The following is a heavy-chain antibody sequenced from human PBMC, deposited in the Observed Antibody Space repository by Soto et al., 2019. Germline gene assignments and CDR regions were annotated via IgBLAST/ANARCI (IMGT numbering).Heavy chain of an antibody. CDR2: ISGSGSTI. V-gene: IGHV3-11*01. D-gene: IGHD3-10*01. CDR3: ARVVRGRRGSGDLGYADV. Sequence: GGSLRLSCAASGFTFSDYYMSWIRQAPGKGLEWVSYISGSGSTIYYADSVQGRFTISRDNAKNSLYLQMNSLRAEDTAVYYCARVVRGRRGSGDLGYADVWGKGTTVTVSS. CDR1: GFTFSDYY. J-gene: IGHJ6*04.